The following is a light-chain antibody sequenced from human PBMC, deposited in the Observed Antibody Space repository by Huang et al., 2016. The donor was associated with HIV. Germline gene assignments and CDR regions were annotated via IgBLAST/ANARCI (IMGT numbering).Light chain of an antibody. CDR1: QGIRND. Sequence: AIQMTQSPSSLSASIGDRVTITCRASQGIRNDLVWYQHKPGKAPKQLIYAANSLHGGVPSRFSGSGSGTDFTLTISSLQPEDFGTYYCLQDYNYPWTFGQGTKVEIK. CDR2: AAN. CDR3: LQDYNYPWT. J-gene: IGKJ1*01. V-gene: IGKV1-6*02.